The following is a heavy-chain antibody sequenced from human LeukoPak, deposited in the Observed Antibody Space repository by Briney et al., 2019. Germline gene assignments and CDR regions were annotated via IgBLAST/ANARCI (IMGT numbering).Heavy chain of an antibody. Sequence: GGSLRLSCAASGFTFSTYAMIWVRQAPGKGLEWVSSISNNVGATYYADSVKGRFTISRDNSKNMLYLQMNSLRAEDLAIYYCAKLDNGGNSGCWGQGTLVTVSS. J-gene: IGHJ4*02. CDR1: GFTFSTYA. CDR2: ISNNVGAT. D-gene: IGHD4-23*01. V-gene: IGHV3-23*01. CDR3: AKLDNGGNSGC.